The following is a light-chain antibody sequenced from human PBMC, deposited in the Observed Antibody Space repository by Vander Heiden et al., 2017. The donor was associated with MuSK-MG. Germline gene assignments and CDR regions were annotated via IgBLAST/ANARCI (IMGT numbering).Light chain of an antibody. V-gene: IGKV1-17*01. CDR1: QGIRND. CDR3: RQHKTYPLT. Sequence: DLQINPSSSSLSASVGDRVTITCRASQGIRNDLGWYQQKPGKAPKRLIYGASTLQTGVPSRFSGSGSGAEFTLTIDSLQPEDFATYYCRQHKTYPLTFGGGTKVEIK. J-gene: IGKJ4*01. CDR2: GAS.